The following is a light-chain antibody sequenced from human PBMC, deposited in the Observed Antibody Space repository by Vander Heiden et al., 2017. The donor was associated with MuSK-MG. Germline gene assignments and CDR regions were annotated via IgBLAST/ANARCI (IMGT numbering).Light chain of an antibody. J-gene: IGLJ1*01. CDR2: EVS. Sequence: QSARTQPDSVSGSPGQSITISCTGTSSDGGSYDVVSWYQQHPGKAPKLMIYEVSKRPSGVSNRFSGSKSGNTASLTLSGLQAEDEADYYCCAYGGSRGYVFGTATKVTVL. CDR3: CAYGGSRGYV. CDR1: SSDGGSYDV. V-gene: IGLV2-23*02.